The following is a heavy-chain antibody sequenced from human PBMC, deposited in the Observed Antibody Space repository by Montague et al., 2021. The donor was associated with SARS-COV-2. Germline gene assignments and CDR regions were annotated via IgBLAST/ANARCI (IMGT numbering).Heavy chain of an antibody. V-gene: IGHV4-59*11. D-gene: IGHD3-10*01. J-gene: IGHJ5*02. CDR1: GGSISSHF. CDR3: ARATSVRGAVSWFDP. CDR2: INSNGGT. Sequence: SETLSLTCTVSGGSISSHFWSFIRQPPGKGLEWTGYINSNGGTNDNPSLRSRLTMSVDTSKNQFSLQLRSMTPADTAVYFCARATSVRGAVSWFDPWGQGILVTVSS.